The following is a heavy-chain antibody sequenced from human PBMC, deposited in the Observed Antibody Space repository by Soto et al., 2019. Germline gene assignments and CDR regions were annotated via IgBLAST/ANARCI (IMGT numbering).Heavy chain of an antibody. Sequence: SQTLSLTCAISGNSVSSNSAAWNWIRQSPSRGFEWLGRTYYRSKWYNDYAVSVKSRITINPDTSKNQFSLQLNSVTPEDTAVYYCAMTAARPQYYYYGMDVWGQGTTVTDSS. D-gene: IGHD6-6*01. J-gene: IGHJ6*02. V-gene: IGHV6-1*01. CDR3: AMTAARPQYYYYGMDV. CDR2: TYYRSKWYN. CDR1: GNSVSSNSAA.